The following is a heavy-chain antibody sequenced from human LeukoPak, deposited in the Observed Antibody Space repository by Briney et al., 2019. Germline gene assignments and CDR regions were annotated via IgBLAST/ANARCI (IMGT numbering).Heavy chain of an antibody. D-gene: IGHD1-26*01. CDR2: INPKSGGT. CDR3: ARDVGTYLS. J-gene: IGHJ1*01. V-gene: IGHV1-2*02. Sequence: ASVKVSCQGSGYIFTGHYIHWVRQVPGQGHEWLGWINPKSGGTKYAQKFQGRVTMTSDTSISTVYMEVSGLKSDDSAMYYCARDVGTYLSWGQGTLVTVSA. CDR1: GYIFTGHY.